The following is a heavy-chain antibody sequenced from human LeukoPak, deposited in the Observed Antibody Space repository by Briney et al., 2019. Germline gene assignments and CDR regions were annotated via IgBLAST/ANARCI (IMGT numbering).Heavy chain of an antibody. Sequence: SETLSLTCTVSGGSISSYYWSWIRQPPGKGLEWIGYIYYSGSTNYNPSLKSRVTISVDTSKNQFSLKLSSVTAADTAVYYCARDLGEYDGSYWRFYYFDYWGQGTLVTVSS. CDR1: GGSISSYY. D-gene: IGHD1-26*01. V-gene: IGHV4-59*12. CDR2: IYYSGST. CDR3: ARDLGEYDGSYWRFYYFDY. J-gene: IGHJ4*02.